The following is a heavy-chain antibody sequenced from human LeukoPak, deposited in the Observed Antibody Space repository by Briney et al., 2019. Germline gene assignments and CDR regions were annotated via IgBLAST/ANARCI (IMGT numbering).Heavy chain of an antibody. CDR1: GGTFSSYA. Sequence: GASVKVSCKASGGTFSSYAISWVRQAPGQGLEWMGGFIPMFGTANYAQKFQGRVTITTDESTSTAYMELSSLGSEDTAMYYCARVFARGGEISGSYYYYWGQGTLVTVSS. CDR2: FIPMFGTA. V-gene: IGHV1-69*05. D-gene: IGHD1-26*01. CDR3: ARVFARGGEISGSYYYY. J-gene: IGHJ4*02.